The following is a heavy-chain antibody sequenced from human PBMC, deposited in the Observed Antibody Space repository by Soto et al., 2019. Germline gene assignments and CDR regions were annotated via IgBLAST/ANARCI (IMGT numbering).Heavy chain of an antibody. Sequence: GGSLRLSCAASGFTLSSYAIHWVRQAPGKGLEWVTVISKGGSNLYFADSEKGRFTISRDNSKNTLYLQMNSLRSEDTAVYYCAREVEYTSAFGISSSFDYWGQGTLVTVSS. J-gene: IGHJ4*02. D-gene: IGHD6-19*01. V-gene: IGHV3-30-3*01. CDR2: ISKGGSNL. CDR3: AREVEYTSAFGISSSFDY. CDR1: GFTLSSYA.